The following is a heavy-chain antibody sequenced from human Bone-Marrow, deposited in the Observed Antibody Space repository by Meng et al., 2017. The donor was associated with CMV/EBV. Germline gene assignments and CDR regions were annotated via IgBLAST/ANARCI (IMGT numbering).Heavy chain of an antibody. CDR1: GFTFSSYW. CDR2: INSDGSST. J-gene: IGHJ6*02. CDR3: ARDLRFLTRSVGMDV. Sequence: GESLKISCAASGFTFSSYWMHWVRQAPGKGLVWVSRINSDGSSTSYADSVKGRFTISRDNAKNTLYLQMNSLRAEDTAVYYCARDLRFLTRSVGMDVCGQGTTVTVSS. D-gene: IGHD3-3*01. V-gene: IGHV3-74*01.